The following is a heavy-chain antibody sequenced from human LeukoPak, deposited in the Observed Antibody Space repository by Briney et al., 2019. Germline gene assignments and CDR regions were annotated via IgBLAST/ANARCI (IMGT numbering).Heavy chain of an antibody. CDR2: ISSKSSYI. CDR3: TRQYYDIWSGYFTADYYFDY. CDR1: GFTFSSYG. D-gene: IGHD3-3*01. Sequence: GGSLRLSCAASGFTFSSYGMNWVRQAPGKGLEWVSSISSKSSYIYYADSVKGRFTICRDNAKNSLYLEVDSLRAEDTAVYYCTRQYYDIWSGYFTADYYFDYWGQGTLVTVSS. V-gene: IGHV3-21*01. J-gene: IGHJ4*02.